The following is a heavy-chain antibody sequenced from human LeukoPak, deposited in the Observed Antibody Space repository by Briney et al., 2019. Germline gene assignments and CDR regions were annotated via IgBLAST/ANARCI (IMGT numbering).Heavy chain of an antibody. CDR3: AREGYDILTGYPMFDY. CDR2: INPSGGST. V-gene: IGHV1-46*01. D-gene: IGHD3-9*01. J-gene: IGHJ4*02. Sequence: GASVKVSCKTSGYSFTSNYMHWVRQAPGQGLEWMGIINPSGGSTTYAQKFQCRVTMTRDTSTSTVYTELSSLRSEDTAVYYCAREGYDILTGYPMFDYWGQGTLVTVSS. CDR1: GYSFTSNY.